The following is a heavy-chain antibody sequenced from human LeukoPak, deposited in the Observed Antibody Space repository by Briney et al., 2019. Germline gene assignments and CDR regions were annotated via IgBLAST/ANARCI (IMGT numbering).Heavy chain of an antibody. CDR3: AKSHKNYYDSSGYYFGWFDP. CDR2: ISGNGGST. D-gene: IGHD3-22*01. CDR1: GFTFSSYA. Sequence: GGSLRLSCAASGFTFSSYAMSWVRQAPGKGLEWVSAISGNGGSTYYADSVKGRFTISRDNSRNTLYLQMNSLRAEDTAVYYRAKSHKNYYDSSGYYFGWFDPWGQGTLVTVSS. V-gene: IGHV3-23*01. J-gene: IGHJ5*02.